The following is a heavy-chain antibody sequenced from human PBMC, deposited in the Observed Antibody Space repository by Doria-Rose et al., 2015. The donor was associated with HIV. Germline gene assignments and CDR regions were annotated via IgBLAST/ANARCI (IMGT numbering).Heavy chain of an antibody. D-gene: IGHD6-13*01. Sequence: QVTLKESGPVPVKPTETLTLTCTVSGVSLSSPGMGVSWIRQPPGKALEWLANIFSDDERSYKTSLKSRLTISRGTSKSQVVLTMTDMDPVDTATYYCARIKSGRWYHKYYFNFWGQGTLVIVSA. CDR3: ARIKSGRWYHKYYFNF. CDR1: GVSLSSPGMG. J-gene: IGHJ4*02. V-gene: IGHV2-26*01. CDR2: IFSDDER.